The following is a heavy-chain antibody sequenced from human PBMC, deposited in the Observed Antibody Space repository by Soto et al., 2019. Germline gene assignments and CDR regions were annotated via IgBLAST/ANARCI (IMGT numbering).Heavy chain of an antibody. D-gene: IGHD3-22*01. Sequence: PSETLSLTCNVSGASVSHGYWSWIRQPPGKGLEWIGFMYFGGSFNYNPSLTSRATISVETSKNQFSMKLTSVTASDTAVYYCARSYYDSTGFAVDPRGQGTPVTVSS. J-gene: IGHJ5*02. CDR3: ARSYYDSTGFAVDP. V-gene: IGHV4-59*02. CDR2: MYFGGSF. CDR1: GASVSHGY.